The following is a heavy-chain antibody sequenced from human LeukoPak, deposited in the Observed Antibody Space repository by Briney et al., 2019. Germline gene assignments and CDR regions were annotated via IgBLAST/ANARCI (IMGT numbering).Heavy chain of an antibody. CDR2: ISYDGSNK. V-gene: IGHV3-30-3*01. CDR1: GFTVSSNY. J-gene: IGHJ4*02. Sequence: GGSLRLSCAASGFTVSSNYMSWVRQAPGKGLEWVAVISYDGSNKYYADSVKGRFTISRDNSKNTLYLQMNSLRAEDTAVYYCARAAMIVVTVFDYWGQGTLVTVSS. CDR3: ARAAMIVVTVFDY. D-gene: IGHD3-22*01.